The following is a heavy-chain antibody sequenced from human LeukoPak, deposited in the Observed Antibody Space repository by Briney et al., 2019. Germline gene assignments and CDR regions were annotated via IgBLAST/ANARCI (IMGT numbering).Heavy chain of an antibody. CDR3: ARKGFWSGYSD. CDR2: INHSGST. D-gene: IGHD3-3*01. J-gene: IGHJ4*02. CDR1: GGSITSYY. Sequence: SETLSLTCTVSGGSITSYYRSWIRQPPGKGLEWIGEINHSGSTNYNPSLKSRITISVDTSKNQFSLKLSSVTAADTAVYYCARKGFWSGYSDWGQGTLVTVSS. V-gene: IGHV4-34*01.